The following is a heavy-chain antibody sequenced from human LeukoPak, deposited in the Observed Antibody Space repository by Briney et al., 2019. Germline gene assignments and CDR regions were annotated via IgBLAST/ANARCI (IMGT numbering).Heavy chain of an antibody. D-gene: IGHD6-19*01. V-gene: IGHV4-34*01. Sequence: SETLSVTCAVYGGSFSGYYWSWIRQPPGKGLEWIGEINHSGSTNYNPSLKSRVTISVDTSKNQFSLKLSSVTAADTAVYYCARAYGGGKQWLARNGPSYWGQGTLVTVSS. CDR3: ARAYGGGKQWLARNGPSY. J-gene: IGHJ4*02. CDR1: GGSFSGYY. CDR2: INHSGST.